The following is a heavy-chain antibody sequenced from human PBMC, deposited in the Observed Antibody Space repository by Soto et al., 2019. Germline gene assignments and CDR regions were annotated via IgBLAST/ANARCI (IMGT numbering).Heavy chain of an antibody. CDR3: ARDHAWVDTAMVLGF. CDR1: GFTFSSYT. J-gene: IGHJ4*02. Sequence: QVQLVESGGGVVQPGRSQRLSCAASGFTFSSYTMHWVRQAPGKGLEWVALTSYDGTIKYYADSVKGRFTISRDNSKNTRYLQMNSLRPEDTAVYYCARDHAWVDTAMVLGFWGQGTLVTVSS. D-gene: IGHD5-18*01. CDR2: TSYDGTIK. V-gene: IGHV3-30-3*01.